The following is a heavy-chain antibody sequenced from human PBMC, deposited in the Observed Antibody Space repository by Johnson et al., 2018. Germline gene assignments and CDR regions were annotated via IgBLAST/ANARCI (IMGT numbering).Heavy chain of an antibody. Sequence: QVQLVQSGGGVVQPGRSLRLSCAASGFTFSNYGMHWVRQAPGKGLEWVAVISYDGSNKYYADSVKGRFTISRDNSKNTLYLQMNSLRAEDTAVYYCARGERTNDAFDIWGQGTMVTVSS. CDR1: GFTFSNYG. V-gene: IGHV3-30*03. CDR2: ISYDGSNK. D-gene: IGHD1-1*01. J-gene: IGHJ3*02. CDR3: ARGERTNDAFDI.